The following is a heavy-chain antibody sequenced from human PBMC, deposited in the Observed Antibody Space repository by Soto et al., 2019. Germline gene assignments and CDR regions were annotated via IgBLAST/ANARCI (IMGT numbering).Heavy chain of an antibody. CDR3: ARGEVWFGEANYYYYYMDV. CDR1: GGSFSGYY. D-gene: IGHD3-10*01. CDR2: INHSGST. V-gene: IGHV4-34*01. Sequence: SETLSLTCAVYGGSFSGYYWSWIRQPPGKGLEWIGEINHSGSTNYNPSLKSRVTISVDTSKNQFSLKLSSVTAADTAVYYCARGEVWFGEANYYYYYMDVWGKGTTVTVSS. J-gene: IGHJ6*03.